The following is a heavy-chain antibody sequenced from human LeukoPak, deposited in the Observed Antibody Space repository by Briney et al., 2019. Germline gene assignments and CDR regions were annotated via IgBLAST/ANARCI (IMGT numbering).Heavy chain of an antibody. J-gene: IGHJ4*02. CDR2: ISGSGGST. V-gene: IGHV3-23*01. D-gene: IGHD6-13*01. Sequence: GGSLRLSCAASGSTFSSYAMSWVRQAPGKGLEWVSAISGSGGSTYYADSVKGRFTISRDNSKNTLHLQMNTLRAEDTAVYYCASRIATAGSVDYWGQGTLVTVSS. CDR3: ASRIATAGSVDY. CDR1: GSTFSSYA.